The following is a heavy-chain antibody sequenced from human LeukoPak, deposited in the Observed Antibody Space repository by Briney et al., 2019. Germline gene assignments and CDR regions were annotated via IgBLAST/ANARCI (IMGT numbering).Heavy chain of an antibody. J-gene: IGHJ6*02. Sequence: PSETLSLTCTVSGGSISSGGYYWSWIRQHPGKGLEWIGYIYYSGSTYYNPSLKSRVTIPVDTSKNQFSLKLSSVTAADTAVYYCARGVRHHYYYGMDVWGQGTTVTVSS. D-gene: IGHD4/OR15-4a*01. CDR3: ARGVRHHYYYGMDV. V-gene: IGHV4-31*03. CDR1: GGSISSGGYY. CDR2: IYYSGST.